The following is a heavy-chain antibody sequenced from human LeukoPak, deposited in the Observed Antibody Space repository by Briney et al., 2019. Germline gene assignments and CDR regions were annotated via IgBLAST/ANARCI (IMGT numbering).Heavy chain of an antibody. CDR2: MKQDGSET. J-gene: IGHJ6*03. CDR1: GFTFSNYW. V-gene: IGHV3-7*01. Sequence: GGSLRLSCAASGFTFSNYWMSWVRQAPGKGLEWVANMKQDGSETYYVDSVKGRFTISRDNAKNSLYLQMNSLRAEDTAVYYCAREAYYYYYMDVWGKGTTVTISS. CDR3: AREAYYYYYMDV.